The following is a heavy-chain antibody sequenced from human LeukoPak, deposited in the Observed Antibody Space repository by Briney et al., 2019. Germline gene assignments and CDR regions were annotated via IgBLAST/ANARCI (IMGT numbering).Heavy chain of an antibody. J-gene: IGHJ4*02. CDR3: ARQSTMVRGVMVDY. CDR1: GGSISSYY. Sequence: TSETLSLTCTVSGGSISSYYWSWIRQPPGKGLEWIGEINDSGSTNYNPSLKSRVTISLDTSKNQFSLKLSSVTAADTAVYYCARQSTMVRGVMVDYWGQGTLVTVSS. D-gene: IGHD3-10*01. V-gene: IGHV4-59*08. CDR2: INDSGST.